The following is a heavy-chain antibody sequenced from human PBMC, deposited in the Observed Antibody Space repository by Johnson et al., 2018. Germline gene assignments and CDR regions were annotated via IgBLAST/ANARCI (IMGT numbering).Heavy chain of an antibody. D-gene: IGHD2-15*01. CDR2: IYYRGST. CDR1: IGSISSYY. V-gene: IGHV4-59*01. CDR3: AREGLACGGGSCYRAFDI. Sequence: QVQLQESGPGLVKPSETLSLTCTVSIGSISSYYWSWIRQPPGKGLEWIGYIYYRGSTNYNPSLKSRVTISVDTSKNQFPLKLNSVTAADPAVYFWAREGLACGGGSCYRAFDIWGPGTMGTVSS. J-gene: IGHJ3*02.